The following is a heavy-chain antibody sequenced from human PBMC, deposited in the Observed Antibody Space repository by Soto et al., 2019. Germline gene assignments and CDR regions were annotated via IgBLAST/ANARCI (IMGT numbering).Heavy chain of an antibody. Sequence: AAVKVSCPSSVFSVDTTYCIHWVRRAPGQGLEWMGSINPNSGDTNYAQNFQGRVTMTRDTSISTAYMEVSSLTSDDTAVYYCASPRSGPSPHVGHWGHGTGVTV. D-gene: IGHD2-15*01. CDR2: INPNSGDT. J-gene: IGHJ4*01. CDR3: ASPRSGPSPHVGH. CDR1: VFSVDTTYC. V-gene: IGHV1-2*02.